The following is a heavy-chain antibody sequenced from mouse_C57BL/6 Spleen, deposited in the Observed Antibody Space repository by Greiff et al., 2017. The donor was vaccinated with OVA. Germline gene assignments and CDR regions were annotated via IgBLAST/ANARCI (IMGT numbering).Heavy chain of an antibody. CDR2: IDPSDSYT. J-gene: IGHJ1*03. CDR1: GYTFTSYW. Sequence: QVQLQQPGAELVMPGASVKLSCKASGYTFTSYWMHWVKQRPGQGLEWIGEIDPSDSYTNYNQKFKGKSTLTVDKSSSTAYMQLSSLTSEDSAVYYCARAILRYERYFDVWGTGTTVTVSS. D-gene: IGHD1-1*01. CDR3: ARAILRYERYFDV. V-gene: IGHV1-69*01.